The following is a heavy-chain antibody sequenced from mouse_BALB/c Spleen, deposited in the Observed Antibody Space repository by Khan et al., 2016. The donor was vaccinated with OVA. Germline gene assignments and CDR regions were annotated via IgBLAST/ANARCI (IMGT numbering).Heavy chain of an antibody. V-gene: IGHV3-2*02. Sequence: EVKLLESGPGLVKPSQSLSLTCTVTGYSITSEYTWNWIRQFPGHKLEWMGFISYSGNTRYNPSLKSRISSTRDTSKNQFFLQLNSVTYEDTATYYCARKDYYQDDPCPYWGKGTLGTVSA. CDR1: GYSITSEYT. J-gene: IGHJ3*01. D-gene: IGHD2-1*01. CDR3: ARKDYYQDDPCPY. CDR2: ISYSGNT.